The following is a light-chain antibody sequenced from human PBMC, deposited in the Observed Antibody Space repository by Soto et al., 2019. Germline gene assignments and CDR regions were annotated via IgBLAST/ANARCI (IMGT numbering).Light chain of an antibody. CDR3: CSYTSSSTLYV. V-gene: IGLV2-14*01. CDR1: SSDIGFYNY. J-gene: IGLJ1*01. CDR2: EVK. Sequence: QSALTQPASVSGSPGQSITISCTGTSSDIGFYNYVSWYQQYPGKAPKVVIYEVKNRPSGVSNRFSGSKSGNTASLTISGLQADDEADYYCCSYTSSSTLYVFGTGTKVTVL.